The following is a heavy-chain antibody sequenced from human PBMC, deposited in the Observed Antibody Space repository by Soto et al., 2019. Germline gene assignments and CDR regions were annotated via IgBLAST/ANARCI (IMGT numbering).Heavy chain of an antibody. J-gene: IGHJ6*02. CDR2: IYYSGST. CDR3: ARDRSGYSYGYPRPHYCGMDV. V-gene: IGHV4-31*03. CDR1: RGSISSGGYY. D-gene: IGHD5-18*01. Sequence: SATPSLTCTVSRGSISSGGYYWSWIRQHPGKGLEWIGYIYYSGSTYYNPSLKSRVTISVDTSKNQFSLKLSSVTAADTAVYYCARDRSGYSYGYPRPHYCGMDVCGQGPTVTVSS.